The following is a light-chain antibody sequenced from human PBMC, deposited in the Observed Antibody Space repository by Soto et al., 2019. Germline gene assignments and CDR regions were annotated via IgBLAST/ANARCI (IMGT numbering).Light chain of an antibody. CDR2: GAS. CDR1: QSISSN. J-gene: IGKJ1*01. CDR3: QQYNQWPGT. V-gene: IGKV3-15*01. Sequence: EIVLTQSQATMSVSPGARATSFCRASQSISSNLAWYQQKPGQSPRLLIYGASSRATGVPVRFSGSGSGVAFTLTISGLQSEDFAVYHCQQYNQWPGTFGQGTKVDIK.